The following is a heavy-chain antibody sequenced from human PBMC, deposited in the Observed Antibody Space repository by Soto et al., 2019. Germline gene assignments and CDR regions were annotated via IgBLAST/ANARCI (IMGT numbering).Heavy chain of an antibody. CDR3: ARDAAVAGETDRFDY. V-gene: IGHV4-4*02. Sequence: SETLSLTCTVSSGSIKTDVWWSWLRRPPGKGLEWIGEIYQNGHTNYNPSLKSRVTMSVDKSKNQFSLILTSVTAADTAMYYCARDAAVAGETDRFDYWGQGFLVTVSS. CDR1: SGSIKTDVW. D-gene: IGHD6-19*01. J-gene: IGHJ4*02. CDR2: IYQNGHT.